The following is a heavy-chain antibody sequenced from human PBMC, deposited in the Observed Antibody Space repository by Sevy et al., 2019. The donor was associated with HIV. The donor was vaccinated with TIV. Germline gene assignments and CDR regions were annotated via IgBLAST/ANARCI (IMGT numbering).Heavy chain of an antibody. CDR3: ARDWDGPPWY. V-gene: IGHV3-48*01. D-gene: IGHD1-26*01. J-gene: IGHJ4*02. CDR1: GFTFSSYS. CDR2: ISSSSSSI. Sequence: GSLRLSCAASGFTFSSYSMNWVRQAPGKGLEWVSYISSSSSSISYIDAVKGRFTVSRDNAKNSLFLQMNSLRAEDTAVYYCARDWDGPPWYWGQGTLVTVSS.